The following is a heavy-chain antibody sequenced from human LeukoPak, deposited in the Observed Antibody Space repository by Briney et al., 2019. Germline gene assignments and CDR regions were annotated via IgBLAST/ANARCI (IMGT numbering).Heavy chain of an antibody. V-gene: IGHV4-34*01. J-gene: IGHJ4*02. Sequence: SETLSLTCAVYGGSFSGYYWRWIRQPPGKGLEWIGEINHSGSTNYNPSLKSRVTISVDTSKNQFSLKLSSVTAADTAVYYCARQPQITSVVVPAAIREDDYWGQGTLVTVSS. D-gene: IGHD2-2*02. CDR2: INHSGST. CDR1: GGSFSGYY. CDR3: ARQPQITSVVVPAAIREDDY.